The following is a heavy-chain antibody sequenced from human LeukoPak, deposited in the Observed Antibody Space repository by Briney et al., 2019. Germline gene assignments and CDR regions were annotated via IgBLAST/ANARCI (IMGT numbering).Heavy chain of an antibody. J-gene: IGHJ6*03. D-gene: IGHD2-15*01. CDR2: IYHSGTTYSGST. Sequence: SETLSLTCNVSGASMSNYYWVWIRQPPGKGLEWIGSIYHSGTTYSGSTNYNPSLKSRVTISVDTSKDQFSLKLSSVTAADTAVYYCASLVGGYYYMDVWGKGTTVTVSS. V-gene: IGHV4-59*01. CDR3: ASLVGGYYYMDV. CDR1: GASMSNYY.